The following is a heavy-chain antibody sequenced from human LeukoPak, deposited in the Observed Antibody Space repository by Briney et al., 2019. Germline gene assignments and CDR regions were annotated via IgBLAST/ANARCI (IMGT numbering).Heavy chain of an antibody. Sequence: PGGSLRLSCAASGFTFSSYEVKWVRQAPGKGLEWVSYISSGGSTTYSADSVKGRFTISRDNAKNSLYLQMNSLRAEDTAVYYCARVQQPSGIRGYYYGMDVWGQGTTVTVSS. CDR1: GFTFSSYE. CDR3: ARVQQPSGIRGYYYGMDV. CDR2: ISSGGSTT. J-gene: IGHJ6*02. V-gene: IGHV3-48*03. D-gene: IGHD6-13*01.